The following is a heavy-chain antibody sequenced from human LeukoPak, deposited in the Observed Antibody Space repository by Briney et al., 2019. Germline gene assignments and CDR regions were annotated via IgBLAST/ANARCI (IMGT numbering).Heavy chain of an antibody. D-gene: IGHD6-13*01. V-gene: IGHV5-51*07. Sequence: GESLKISCKGSGYSFTSYWIGWVHQMPGKGLEWMGIIYPGDSDTRYSPSFQGQVTISADKSISTAHLQWSSLKASDTAMYYCARLKHSSSWYKNEKYYFDYWGQGTLVTVSS. CDR3: ARLKHSSSWYKNEKYYFDY. CDR2: IYPGDSDT. J-gene: IGHJ4*02. CDR1: GYSFTSYW.